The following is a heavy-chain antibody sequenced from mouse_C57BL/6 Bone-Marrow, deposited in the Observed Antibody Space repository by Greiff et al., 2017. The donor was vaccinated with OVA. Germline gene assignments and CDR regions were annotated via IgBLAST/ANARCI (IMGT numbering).Heavy chain of an antibody. Sequence: VQLQQSGAELVRPGASVTLSCKASGYTFTDYEMHWVKQTPVHGLEWIGAIDPETGGTAYNQKFKGKAILTADKSSSTAYMDLRSLTAEDSAVYYCTRGCYWGQGTLVTVSA. V-gene: IGHV1-15*01. CDR3: TRGCY. J-gene: IGHJ3*01. CDR1: GYTFTDYE. CDR2: IDPETGGT.